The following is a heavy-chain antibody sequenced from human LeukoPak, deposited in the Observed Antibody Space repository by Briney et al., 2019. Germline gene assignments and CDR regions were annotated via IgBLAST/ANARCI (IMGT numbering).Heavy chain of an antibody. Sequence: SETLSLTCAVSGGSISSGGYSWSWIRQPPGKGLEWIGYIYHSGSTYYNPSLKSRVTISVDRSKNQFSLKLGSVTAADTAVYYCARLGYCSSTSCSNNWFDPWGQGTLVTVSS. J-gene: IGHJ5*02. CDR2: IYHSGST. CDR1: GGSISSGGYS. CDR3: ARLGYCSSTSCSNNWFDP. V-gene: IGHV4-30-2*01. D-gene: IGHD2-2*01.